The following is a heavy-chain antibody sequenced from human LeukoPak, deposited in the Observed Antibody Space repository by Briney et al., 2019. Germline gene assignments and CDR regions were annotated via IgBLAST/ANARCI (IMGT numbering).Heavy chain of an antibody. D-gene: IGHD6-19*01. CDR3: ARVQAVAGALEGFNY. J-gene: IGHJ4*02. Sequence: ASVKVSCKASGYTFTSYYMHWVRQAPGQGLEWMGIINPSGGSTSYAQKFQGRVTMTRDTSTSTVYMELSSLRSEDTAVYYCARVQAVAGALEGFNYWGQGTLVTVSS. V-gene: IGHV1-46*01. CDR2: INPSGGST. CDR1: GYTFTSYY.